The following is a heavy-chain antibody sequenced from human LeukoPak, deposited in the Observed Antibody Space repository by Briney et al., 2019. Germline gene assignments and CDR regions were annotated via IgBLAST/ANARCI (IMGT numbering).Heavy chain of an antibody. J-gene: IGHJ5*02. CDR2: IYYNGSA. D-gene: IGHD3-16*01. CDR1: GGSISSYY. V-gene: IGHV4-59*08. CDR3: ARGGGPYNWFDP. Sequence: SETLSLTCTVSGGSISSYYWSWIRQPPGTGLEWVGYIYYNGSANYNPSPKSRRTISVDTSKTQFSLKLSSVTAADTAVYYCARGGGPYNWFDPWGQGTLVTVSS.